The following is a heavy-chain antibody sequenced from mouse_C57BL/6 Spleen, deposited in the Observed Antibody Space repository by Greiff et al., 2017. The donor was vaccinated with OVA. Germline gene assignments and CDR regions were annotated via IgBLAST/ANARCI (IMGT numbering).Heavy chain of an antibody. V-gene: IGHV1-61*01. D-gene: IGHD4-1*01. CDR2: IYPSDSET. CDR1: GYTFTSYW. J-gene: IGHJ2*01. CDR3: ARGGTDAFDY. Sequence: VQLQQPGAELVRPGSSVKLSCKASGYTFTSYWMDWVKQRPGQGLEWIGNIYPSDSETHYNQKFKDKATLTVDKSSSTAYMQHGSLTSEDSAVYYCARGGTDAFDYWGQGTTLTVSS.